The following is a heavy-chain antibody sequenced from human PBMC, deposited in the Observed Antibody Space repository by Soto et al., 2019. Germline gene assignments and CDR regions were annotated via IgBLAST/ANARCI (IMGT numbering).Heavy chain of an antibody. CDR2: IIPVFGTP. D-gene: IGHD3-16*01. J-gene: IGHJ4*02. CDR3: ARPANYVSGFSQ. Sequence: SVKVSCKTSGSTFSSSTISWVRQAPGQGLEWMGGIIPVFGTPNYAQKFQGRVTLIADKSTSTAYMALTNQSSEDTAVYFCARPANYVSGFSQWGQGTLVTVSS. CDR1: GSTFSSST. V-gene: IGHV1-69*06.